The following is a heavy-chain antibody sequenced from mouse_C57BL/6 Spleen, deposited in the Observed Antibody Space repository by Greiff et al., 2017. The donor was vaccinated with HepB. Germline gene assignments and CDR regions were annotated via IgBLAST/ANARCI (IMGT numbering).Heavy chain of an antibody. J-gene: IGHJ2*01. V-gene: IGHV1-66*01. CDR2: IYPGSGNT. CDR1: GYSFTSYY. D-gene: IGHD3-3*01. CDR3: ARGTPYYFDY. Sequence: VQLQQSGPELVKPGASVKISCKASGYSFTSYYIHWVKQRPGQGLEWIGWIYPGSGNTKYNEKFKGKATLTADTSSSTAYMQLSSLTSEDSAVYYCARGTPYYFDYWGHGTTLTVAS.